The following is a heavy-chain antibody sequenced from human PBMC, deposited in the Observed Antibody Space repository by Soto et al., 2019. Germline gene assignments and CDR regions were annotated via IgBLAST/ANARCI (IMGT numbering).Heavy chain of an antibody. CDR2: INHSGST. CDR1: GGSFGGYY. CDR3: ARDYYYGMDV. Sequence: SLTCAVYGGSFGGYYWSWIRQPPGKGLEWIGEINHSGSTNYNPSLKSRVTISVDTSKNQFSLKLSSVTAADTAVYYCARDYYYGMDVWGQGTRVTVSS. V-gene: IGHV4-34*01. J-gene: IGHJ6*02.